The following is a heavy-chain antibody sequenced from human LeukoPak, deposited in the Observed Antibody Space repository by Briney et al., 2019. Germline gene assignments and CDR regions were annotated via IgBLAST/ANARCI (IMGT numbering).Heavy chain of an antibody. J-gene: IGHJ4*02. CDR3: AKVESVGELLSLFDY. CDR1: GFTFSSYG. Sequence: GGSLRLSCAASGFTFSSYGMHWVRQAPGKGLEWVSAISGSGGSSYYADSVKGRFTISRDNSKNTLYLQMNSLRAEDTAVYYCAKVESVGELLSLFDYWGQGTLVTVSS. V-gene: IGHV3-23*01. D-gene: IGHD3-10*01. CDR2: ISGSGGSS.